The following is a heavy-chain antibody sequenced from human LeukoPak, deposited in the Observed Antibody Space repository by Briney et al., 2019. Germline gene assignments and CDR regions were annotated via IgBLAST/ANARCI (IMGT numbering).Heavy chain of an antibody. CDR1: GFTFSSYG. J-gene: IGHJ4*02. D-gene: IGHD3-3*01. Sequence: GGSLRLSCAASGFTFSSYGMHRVRQAPGKGLEWVAFIRYDGSNKYYADSVKGRFTISRDNSKNTLYLQMNSLRAEDTAVYYCAKDQDDFWSGYYGGNYFDYWGQGTLVTVSS. CDR2: IRYDGSNK. V-gene: IGHV3-30*02. CDR3: AKDQDDFWSGYYGGNYFDY.